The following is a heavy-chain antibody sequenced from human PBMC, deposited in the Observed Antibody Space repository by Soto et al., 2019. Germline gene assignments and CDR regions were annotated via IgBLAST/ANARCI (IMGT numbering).Heavy chain of an antibody. J-gene: IGHJ3*02. CDR2: ISYDGNKK. V-gene: IGHV3-30-3*01. CDR1: GFTVSSNY. D-gene: IGHD3-22*01. Sequence: PGGSLRLSCAASGFTVSSNYMSWVRQAPGKGLEWVTVISYDGNKKIYADSVKGRFTISRDNSKNTLYLQMNSLRPEDTAVFYCARDQDYYYTSGRAFDIWGQGTMVTVSS. CDR3: ARDQDYYYTSGRAFDI.